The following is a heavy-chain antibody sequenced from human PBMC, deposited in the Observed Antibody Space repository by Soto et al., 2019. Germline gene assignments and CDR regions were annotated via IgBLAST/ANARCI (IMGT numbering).Heavy chain of an antibody. CDR3: ARARALWLKGDAFDI. CDR1: GGSISSYY. CDR2: IYYSGST. D-gene: IGHD5-18*01. Sequence: SETLSLTCTVSGGSISSYYWSWIRQPPGKGLEWIGYIYYSGSTNYNPSLKSRVTISVDTSKNQFSLKLSSVTAADTAVYYCARARALWLKGDAFDIWGQGTMVTVSS. V-gene: IGHV4-59*01. J-gene: IGHJ3*02.